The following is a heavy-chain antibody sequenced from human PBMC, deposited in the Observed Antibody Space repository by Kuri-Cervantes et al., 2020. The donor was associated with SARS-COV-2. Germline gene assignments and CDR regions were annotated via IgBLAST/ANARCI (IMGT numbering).Heavy chain of an antibody. D-gene: IGHD6-19*01. CDR3: ARGGEQWLVLGNWFDP. Sequence: ASVKVSCKASGYTFTGYYMHWVRQAPGQGPEWMGWINPNSGGTNYAQKFQGRVTMTRDTSISTAYMELSRLRSDDTAVYYCARGGEQWLVLGNWFDPWGQGTLVTVSS. CDR1: GYTFTGYY. CDR2: INPNSGGT. V-gene: IGHV1-2*02. J-gene: IGHJ5*02.